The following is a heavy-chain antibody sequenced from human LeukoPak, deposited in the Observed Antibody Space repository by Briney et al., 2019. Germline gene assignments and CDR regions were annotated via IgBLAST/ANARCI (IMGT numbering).Heavy chain of an antibody. CDR3: ARGLNYGDYYLRY. Sequence: SETLSLTCTVYGPSISSSSYYWDWIRQPPGKGLEWIAEINHSGSTNYNPSLKSRVTISVETPKNQFSLTLSSVTAADTAVYYCARGLNYGDYYLRYWGQGTLVTVSS. J-gene: IGHJ4*02. D-gene: IGHD4-17*01. CDR1: GPSISSSSYY. V-gene: IGHV4-39*07. CDR2: INHSGST.